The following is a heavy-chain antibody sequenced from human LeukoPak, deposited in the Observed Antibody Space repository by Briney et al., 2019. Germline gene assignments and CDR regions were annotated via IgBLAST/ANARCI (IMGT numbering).Heavy chain of an antibody. CDR1: GGSISSYY. D-gene: IGHD5-12*01. CDR2: IYTSGST. V-gene: IGHV4-4*07. CDR3: ARARSGYDGYYYYYMDV. Sequence: PSETLSLTCTVSGGSISSYYWSWIRQPAGKGLEWIGRIYTSGSTNYNPSLKSRVTISVDKSKNQFSLKLSSVTAADTAVYYCARARSGYDGYYYYYMDVWGKGTTVTVSS. J-gene: IGHJ6*03.